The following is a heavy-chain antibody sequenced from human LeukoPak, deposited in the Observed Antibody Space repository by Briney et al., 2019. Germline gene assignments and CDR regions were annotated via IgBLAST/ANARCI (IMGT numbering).Heavy chain of an antibody. J-gene: IGHJ3*02. CDR2: INHSGST. Sequence: SETLSLTCAVYGGSFSGYYWSWIRQPPGKGLEWIGEINHSGSTNYNPSLKSRVTISVYTSKNQFSLKLSSVTAADTAVYYCARASKVTASESGAFDIWGQGTMVTVSS. D-gene: IGHD2-21*02. CDR3: ARASKVTASESGAFDI. V-gene: IGHV4-34*01. CDR1: GGSFSGYY.